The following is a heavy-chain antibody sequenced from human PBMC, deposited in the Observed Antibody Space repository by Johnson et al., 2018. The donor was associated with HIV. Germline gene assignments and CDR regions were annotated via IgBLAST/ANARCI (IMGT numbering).Heavy chain of an antibody. V-gene: IGHV3-30*14. CDR3: AKVAVATAAGGVPLDI. CDR2: ISYDGSNK. J-gene: IGHJ3*02. Sequence: QEQLVESGGGVVQPGRSLRLSCAASAFTSSSYAMHWVRQAPGKGLEWVAVISYDGSNKYYADSVKGRFTISRDNSKNTLFLQMGSLRPEDMAVYYCAKVAVATAAGGVPLDIWGPGTM. D-gene: IGHD6-13*01. CDR1: AFTSSSYA.